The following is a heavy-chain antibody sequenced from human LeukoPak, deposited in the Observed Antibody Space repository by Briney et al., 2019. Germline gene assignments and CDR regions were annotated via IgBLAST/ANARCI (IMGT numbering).Heavy chain of an antibody. D-gene: IGHD3-22*01. CDR2: IYYSGST. CDR1: GGSISSGGYY. V-gene: IGHV4-31*03. J-gene: IGHJ4*02. Sequence: SETLSLTCNVSGGSISSGGYYWSWIRQHPGKGLEWIGYIYYSGSTYYNPSLKSRVTISVDTSKNQFSLKLSSVTAADTAVYYCARGPYYYDSKTFDYWGQGTLVTVSS. CDR3: ARGPYYYDSKTFDY.